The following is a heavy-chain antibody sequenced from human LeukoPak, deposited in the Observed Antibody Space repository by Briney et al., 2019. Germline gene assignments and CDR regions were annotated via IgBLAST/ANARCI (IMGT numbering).Heavy chain of an antibody. CDR1: GFSFSIYA. CDR3: VKGGQRYDFWRFDF. CDR2: ISGNGGST. V-gene: IGHV3-23*01. Sequence: GGSPRLSCEASGFSFSIYAMSWVRQAPGKGLEWVSSISGNGGSTYYANSVKGRFTIARDNSKNTLYMEMSSLTEENTALYYCVKGGQRYDFWRFDFWGRGTLVTVSS. D-gene: IGHD3-3*01. J-gene: IGHJ5*01.